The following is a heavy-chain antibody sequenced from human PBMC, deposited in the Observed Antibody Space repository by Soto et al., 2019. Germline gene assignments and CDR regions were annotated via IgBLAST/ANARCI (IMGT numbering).Heavy chain of an antibody. CDR2: ISYDGSNK. CDR3: ARDPDTYYDYIWGSYPDR. CDR1: GFTFSTYG. Sequence: QVQLVESGGGVVQPGRSLRLSCAASGFTFSTYGMHWVRQAPGKGLEWVAVISYDGSNKYYADSVKGRFTISRDNSKNTLYLQMNSLRAEDTAVFYCARDPDTYYDYIWGSYPDRWVQGTLVTVSS. V-gene: IGHV3-30*03. J-gene: IGHJ5*02. D-gene: IGHD3-16*02.